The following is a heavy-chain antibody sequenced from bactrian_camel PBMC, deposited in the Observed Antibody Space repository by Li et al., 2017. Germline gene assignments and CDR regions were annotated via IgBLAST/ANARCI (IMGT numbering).Heavy chain of an antibody. J-gene: IGHJ4*01. CDR1: GYTGATYF. Sequence: QLVESGGGSVQAGGSLTLSCEVSGYTGATYFIGWFRQAPAKERERVATISPDAGGVKSYADSVKGRFTISKDNAKNTLYLEMNNLKPEDTGMYFCAADVRASGSMVVHYHREPFEYNYWGQGTQVTVS. CDR3: AADVRASGSMVVHYHREPFEYNY. CDR2: ISPDAGGVK. D-gene: IGHD1*01. V-gene: IGHV3S29*01.